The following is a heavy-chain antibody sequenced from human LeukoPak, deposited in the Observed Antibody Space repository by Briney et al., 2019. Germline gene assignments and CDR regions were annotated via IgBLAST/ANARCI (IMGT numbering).Heavy chain of an antibody. V-gene: IGHV1-69*06. CDR3: ARDRWYSRNWNDAVDI. CDR1: GGTFSSYA. CDR2: IIPIFGTA. J-gene: IGHJ3*02. Sequence: SVKVSCKASGGTFSSYAISWVRQAPGQGLEWMGGIIPIFGTANYAQKFQGRVTITADKSTSTAYMELSSLRSEDTAVYYCARDRWYSRNWNDAVDIWGQGTMVIVSS. D-gene: IGHD6-13*01.